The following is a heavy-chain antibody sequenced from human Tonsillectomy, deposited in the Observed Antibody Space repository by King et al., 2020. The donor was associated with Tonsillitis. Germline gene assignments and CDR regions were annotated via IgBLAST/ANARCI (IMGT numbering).Heavy chain of an antibody. V-gene: IGHV3-15*01. J-gene: IGHJ4*02. CDR3: TTEGDGYNPDY. CDR1: GFTFSNAW. Sequence: VQLVESGGGLVKPGGSLRLSCAASGFTFSNAWMSWVRQAPGKGLEWVGRIKSKTDGGTTDYAAPVKCRFNISRDQSKNMLDLQMNSLTTEDTPGYYCTTEGDGYNPDYWGQGTLVTVSS. CDR2: IKSKTDGGTT. D-gene: IGHD5-24*01.